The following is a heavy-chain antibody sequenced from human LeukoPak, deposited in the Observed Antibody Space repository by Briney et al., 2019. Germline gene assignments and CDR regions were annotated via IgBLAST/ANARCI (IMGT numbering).Heavy chain of an antibody. Sequence: RPGRSMRLSCAASGITFSSYGMHWVRQAPGKGLEWVAVISYDGSNKYYADSVKGRFTSSRDNSKNTLYLQMNSLRAEDTAVYYCAKDLRLIGYYYGSGHRRYYGMGVWGQGTTVTVSS. CDR3: AKDLRLIGYYYGSGHRRYYGMGV. CDR1: GITFSSYG. J-gene: IGHJ6*02. CDR2: ISYDGSNK. D-gene: IGHD3-10*01. V-gene: IGHV3-30*18.